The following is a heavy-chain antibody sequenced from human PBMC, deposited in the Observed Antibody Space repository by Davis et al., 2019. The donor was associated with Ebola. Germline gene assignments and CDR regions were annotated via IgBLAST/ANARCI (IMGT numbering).Heavy chain of an antibody. D-gene: IGHD3-22*01. V-gene: IGHV4-31*03. CDR3: ARGVYYDSSGYSAQLGVDDAFDI. Sequence: LRLSCTVSGGSISSGGYYWSWIRQHPGKGLEWIGYIYYSGSTYYNPSLKSRVTISVDTSKNQFSLKLSSVTAADTAVYYCARGVYYDSSGYSAQLGVDDAFDIWGQGTMVTVSS. J-gene: IGHJ3*02. CDR2: IYYSGST. CDR1: GGSISSGGYY.